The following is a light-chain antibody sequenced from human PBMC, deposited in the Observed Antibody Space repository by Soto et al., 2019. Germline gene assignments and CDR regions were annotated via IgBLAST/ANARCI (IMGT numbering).Light chain of an antibody. V-gene: IGKV1-5*03. J-gene: IGKJ1*01. CDR3: RQYNSYSWT. Sequence: DLHMTQSPSTLSASVGDRVTITCRASQSISSWLAWYQQKPGKAPKLLIYKASSLESGVPSRFSGSGSGTEFTLTISSLQPDDFATYYCRQYNSYSWTFGQGTKVDIK. CDR2: KAS. CDR1: QSISSW.